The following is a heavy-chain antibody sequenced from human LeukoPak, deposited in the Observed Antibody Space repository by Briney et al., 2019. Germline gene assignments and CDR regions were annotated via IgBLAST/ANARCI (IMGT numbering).Heavy chain of an antibody. J-gene: IGHJ4*02. CDR2: VYNDGSS. Sequence: PGGSLRLSCAASGFTFSSYSMNWVRQAPGKGLEWVSVVYNDGSSYYADSVKGRFTISRDNSKNMLYLQMNSLRAEDTAVYYCARDRPFGGVLDFDYWGQGTLVTVSS. D-gene: IGHD3-16*01. CDR1: GFTFSSYS. CDR3: ARDRPFGGVLDFDY. V-gene: IGHV3-66*01.